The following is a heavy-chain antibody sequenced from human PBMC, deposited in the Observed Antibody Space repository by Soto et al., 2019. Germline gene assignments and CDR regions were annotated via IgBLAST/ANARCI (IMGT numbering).Heavy chain of an antibody. Sequence: QVQLVQSGPEVKKPGASVKVSCKASGYRFSGYGMSWLRQAPGQGLEWMGWINGDNGNTKHAQKCRDRVTMTSDTSTNTASMELRSLKSDDTAVYFCARGSGGRYDYWGQGTLISVSS. CDR3: ARGSGGRYDY. D-gene: IGHD1-26*01. V-gene: IGHV1-18*01. J-gene: IGHJ4*02. CDR1: GYRFSGYG. CDR2: INGDNGNT.